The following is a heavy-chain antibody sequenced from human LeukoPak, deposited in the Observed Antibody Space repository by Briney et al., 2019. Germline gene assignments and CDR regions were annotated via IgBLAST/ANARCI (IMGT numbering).Heavy chain of an antibody. Sequence: GGSLRLSCAASGFTFSSYAMSWVRQAPGKGLEWVSAISGSGGSTYYADSVKGRFTISRDNSKNTLYLQMNSLRAEDTAVYYCVKDREYYDSSGYYSALVYWGQGTLVTVSS. CDR3: VKDREYYDSSGYYSALVY. V-gene: IGHV3-23*01. CDR1: GFTFSSYA. CDR2: ISGSGGST. J-gene: IGHJ4*02. D-gene: IGHD3-22*01.